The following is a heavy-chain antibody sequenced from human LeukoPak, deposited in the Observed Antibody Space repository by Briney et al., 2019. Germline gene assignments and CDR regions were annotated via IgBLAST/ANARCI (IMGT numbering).Heavy chain of an antibody. D-gene: IGHD5-18*01. V-gene: IGHV4-59*01. CDR1: GGSISNYY. J-gene: IGHJ4*02. CDR2: IYYSGST. CDR3: ARVGSYSYGPTFDY. Sequence: PSETLSLTCTVSGGSISNYYWSWIRQPPGNTLEWIGYIYYSGSTNYNPSLKSRATISVDTSKNQFSLNLNSVTAADTAVYYCARVGSYSYGPTFDYWGQGTLVTVSS.